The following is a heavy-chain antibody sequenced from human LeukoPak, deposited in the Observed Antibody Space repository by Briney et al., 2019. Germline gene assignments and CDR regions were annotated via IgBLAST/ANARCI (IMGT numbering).Heavy chain of an antibody. CDR1: GITFSNYA. CDR2: ISGSAHKI. Sequence: GGSLRLSCVASGITFSNYAVSWVRQAPEKGLDWVSVISGSAHKIRYADSVKGRFTISRDNSENIVYLQMNNLRVEDTAVYYCASRVTGYSSGYVHWGQGTLVTVSS. D-gene: IGHD5-18*01. CDR3: ASRVTGYSSGYVH. J-gene: IGHJ4*02. V-gene: IGHV3-23*01.